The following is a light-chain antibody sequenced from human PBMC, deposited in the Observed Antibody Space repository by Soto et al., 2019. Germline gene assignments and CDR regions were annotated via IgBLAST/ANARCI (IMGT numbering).Light chain of an antibody. J-gene: IGLJ1*01. Sequence: QSALTQPRSVSGSPGQSITISCTGTSSDVGGYNYVSWYQQHPGKAPKLMIYEVSNRPSGVSNRFSGSKSGNTASLTISGLQAEDEADYYCSSYTSSSTPYAFGTGTKVTVL. CDR3: SSYTSSSTPYA. V-gene: IGLV2-14*01. CDR2: EVS. CDR1: SSDVGGYNY.